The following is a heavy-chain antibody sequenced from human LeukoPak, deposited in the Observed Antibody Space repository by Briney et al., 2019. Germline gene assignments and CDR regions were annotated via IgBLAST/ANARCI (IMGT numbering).Heavy chain of an antibody. J-gene: IGHJ3*02. V-gene: IGHV4-39*07. CDR3: ARDILHSSGWYRAFDI. Sequence: SETLSLTCTVSGGSISSSSYYWGWIRQPPGKGLEWIGSIYYSGSTYYNPSLKSRVTISVDKSKNQFSLKLSSVTAADTAVYYCARDILHSSGWYRAFDIWGQGTMVTVSS. CDR1: GGSISSSSYY. CDR2: IYYSGST. D-gene: IGHD6-19*01.